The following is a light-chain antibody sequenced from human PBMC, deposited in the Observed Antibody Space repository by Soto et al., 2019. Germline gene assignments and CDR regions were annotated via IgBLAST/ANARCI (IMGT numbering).Light chain of an antibody. CDR3: CSYAGSSTFV. CDR1: SSDVGSYNL. V-gene: IGLV2-23*03. J-gene: IGLJ2*01. Sequence: QSALTQPASVSGSPGQSITISCTGTSSDVGSYNLVSWYQQHPGKAPKLMICEGSKRPSGVSNRFSGSKSGNMASLTISGLQAEDEADYYCCSYAGSSTFVFGGGTKVTVL. CDR2: EGS.